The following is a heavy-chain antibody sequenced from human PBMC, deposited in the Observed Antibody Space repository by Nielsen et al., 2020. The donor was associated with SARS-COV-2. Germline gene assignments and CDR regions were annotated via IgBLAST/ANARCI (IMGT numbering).Heavy chain of an antibody. J-gene: IGHJ2*01. D-gene: IGHD5-24*01. CDR1: GFTFNSYT. CDR3: AKDGVWQGLNYHHEKWYFDV. CDR2: ISGSGGST. V-gene: IGHV3-23*01. Sequence: GESLKISCAASGFTFNSYTMNWVRQAPGKGLEWVSAISGSGGSTYYADSVKGRFTISRDNSKNTLYLQMNSLRAEDTAMYYCAKDGVWQGLNYHHEKWYFDVWGRGTLVTVSS.